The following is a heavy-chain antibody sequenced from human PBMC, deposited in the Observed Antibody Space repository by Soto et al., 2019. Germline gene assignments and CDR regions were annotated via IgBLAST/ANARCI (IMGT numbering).Heavy chain of an antibody. Sequence: EVQLVESGGGLVKPGGSLRLSCAASGFTFSSYSMNWVRQAPGKGLEWVSSISSSSSYIYYADSVKGRFTISRDNAKNSLYLQMNSLRAEDTAVYYCARDQGITYYDGSGAPEGYYYGMDVWGQGTTVTVSS. CDR3: ARDQGITYYDGSGAPEGYYYGMDV. V-gene: IGHV3-21*01. D-gene: IGHD3-10*01. CDR1: GFTFSSYS. J-gene: IGHJ6*02. CDR2: ISSSSSYI.